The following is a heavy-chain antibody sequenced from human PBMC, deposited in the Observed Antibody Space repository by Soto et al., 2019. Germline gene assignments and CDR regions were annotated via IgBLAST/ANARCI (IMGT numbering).Heavy chain of an antibody. D-gene: IGHD6-6*01. J-gene: IGHJ4*02. CDR1: GYTFTSYY. Sequence: ASVKVSCQASGYTFTSYYMHWVRQAPGQGLEWMGIINPSGGSTSYAQKFQGRVTMTRDTSTSTVYMELSSLRSEDTAVYYCARTSSIAARRGYFDYWGQGTLVTVSS. V-gene: IGHV1-46*01. CDR3: ARTSSIAARRGYFDY. CDR2: INPSGGST.